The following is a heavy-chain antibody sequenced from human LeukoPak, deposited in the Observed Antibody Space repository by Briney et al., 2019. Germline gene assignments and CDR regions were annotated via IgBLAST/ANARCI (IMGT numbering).Heavy chain of an antibody. Sequence: GGSQRLSCAASGFTFRIYSMNWVRQAPGKGLEWVSSITSSRIYTFYTDSLKGRFTNSRHVPQSSLYMQMNSLRAEDTAVYYCASKPPSGAMDVWGKGTTVTV. V-gene: IGHV3-21*01. J-gene: IGHJ6*03. D-gene: IGHD1-26*01. CDR2: ITSSRIYT. CDR3: ASKPPSGAMDV. CDR1: GFTFRIYS.